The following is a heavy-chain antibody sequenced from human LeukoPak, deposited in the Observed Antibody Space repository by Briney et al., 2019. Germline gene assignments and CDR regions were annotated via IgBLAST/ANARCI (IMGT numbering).Heavy chain of an antibody. CDR2: MNPNSGNT. J-gene: IGHJ4*02. V-gene: IGHV1-8*03. CDR3: ARGDHSGYSSSWNDY. Sequence: ASVKVSCKASGYTFTSYDINWVRQATGPGLEWMGWMNPNSGNTGYAQKFQGRVTITRNTSISTAYMELSSLRSEDTAVYYCARGDHSGYSSSWNDYWGQGTLVTVSS. CDR1: GYTFTSYD. D-gene: IGHD6-13*01.